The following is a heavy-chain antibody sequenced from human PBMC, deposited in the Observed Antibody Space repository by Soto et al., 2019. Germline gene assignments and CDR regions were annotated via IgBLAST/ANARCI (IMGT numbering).Heavy chain of an antibody. Sequence: GGSLRLSCAASGFTFSGSAMHWVRQASGKGLEWVGRIRSKANSYATAYAASVKGRFTISRDDSKNTAYLQMNSLKTEDTAVYYCTTIRPFEYRSSWSNYGMDVWGQGTTVTVSS. D-gene: IGHD6-13*01. V-gene: IGHV3-73*01. CDR2: IRSKANSYAT. CDR3: TTIRPFEYRSSWSNYGMDV. J-gene: IGHJ6*02. CDR1: GFTFSGSA.